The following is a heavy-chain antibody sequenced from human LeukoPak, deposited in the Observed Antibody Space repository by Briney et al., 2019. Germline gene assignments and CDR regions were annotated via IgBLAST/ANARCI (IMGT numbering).Heavy chain of an antibody. J-gene: IGHJ4*02. CDR3: AKGGGDVLTGLIDY. D-gene: IGHD3-9*01. V-gene: IGHV3-23*01. CDR1: GFTFSSYA. Sequence: GGSLRLSCAASGFTFSSYAMSWVRQAPGKGLEWVSAISGSGITTYYADSVKGRFTISRDNSKNTLYLQMSSLRAEDTAVYYCAKGGGDVLTGLIDYWGQGTLVTVSS. CDR2: ISGSGITT.